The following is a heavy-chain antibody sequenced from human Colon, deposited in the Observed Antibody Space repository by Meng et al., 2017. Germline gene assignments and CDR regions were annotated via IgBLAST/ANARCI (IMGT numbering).Heavy chain of an antibody. V-gene: IGHV4-38-2*02. Sequence: SETLSLTCTVSGYSISSGYYWGWIRQPPGKGLEWIGSIYHSGSTYYNPSLKSRVTISVDTSKNQSSLKLSSVTAADTDVYYCATGSSIGPPLGVFDYWGQGTLVTVSS. D-gene: IGHD2-21*01. CDR1: GYSISSGYY. CDR3: ATGSSIGPPLGVFDY. CDR2: IYHSGST. J-gene: IGHJ4*02.